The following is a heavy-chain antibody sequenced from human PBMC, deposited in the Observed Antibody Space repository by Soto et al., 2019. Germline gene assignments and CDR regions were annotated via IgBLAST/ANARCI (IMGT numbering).Heavy chain of an antibody. V-gene: IGHV3-11*01. Sequence: QVQLVESGGGVDKPGVSLIRSCAASGFTFIDYYISWIRQAPGKGLEWVSYISSSGSTIYYADSVKGRFTISRDNAKNSLYLQMNSLRAEDTAVYYCAREPRYSTKVYYMDVWGKGTTVTVSS. CDR1: GFTFIDYY. CDR2: ISSSGSTI. CDR3: AREPRYSTKVYYMDV. J-gene: IGHJ6*03. D-gene: IGHD6-13*01.